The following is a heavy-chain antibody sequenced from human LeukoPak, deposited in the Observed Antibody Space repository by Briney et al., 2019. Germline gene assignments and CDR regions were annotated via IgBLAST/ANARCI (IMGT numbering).Heavy chain of an antibody. Sequence: GGSLRLSCAASGFTFDDYTMHWVRQAPGKGLGWVSLISWDGGSTYYADSVKGRFTISIDNSKNSLYLQMNSLRTEDTALYYCAKGLALVAKSGPFDYWGQGTLVTVSS. D-gene: IGHD5-12*01. CDR1: GFTFDDYT. CDR2: ISWDGGST. CDR3: AKGLALVAKSGPFDY. J-gene: IGHJ4*02. V-gene: IGHV3-43*01.